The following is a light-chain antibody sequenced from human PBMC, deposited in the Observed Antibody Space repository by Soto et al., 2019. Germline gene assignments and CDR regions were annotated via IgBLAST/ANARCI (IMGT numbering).Light chain of an antibody. CDR1: AGAVTSGHY. J-gene: IGLJ3*02. Sequence: QAVVTQEPSLTVSSGGTVTLTCASSAGAVTSGHYPNWFQQKPGQAPTTLIYSTSNKHSWTPARFSGSLLGGKAALTLSGVQPEDEADYYCLLYYGGDQPWVFGGGTKLTVL. V-gene: IGLV7-43*01. CDR2: STS. CDR3: LLYYGGDQPWV.